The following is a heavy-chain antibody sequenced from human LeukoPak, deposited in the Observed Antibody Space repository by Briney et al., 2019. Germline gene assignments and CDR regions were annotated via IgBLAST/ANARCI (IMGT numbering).Heavy chain of an antibody. D-gene: IGHD3-3*01. Sequence: GSLRLSCAASGFTFSSYSMNWVRQAPGKGLEWVSSISSSSSYIYYADSVKGRFTISRDNAKNSLYLQMNSLRAEDTAVYYCARDGSYYDLWSGYRERDYYYYGMDVWGQGTTVTVSS. CDR3: ARDGSYYDLWSGYRERDYYYYGMDV. CDR1: GFTFSSYS. V-gene: IGHV3-21*01. CDR2: ISSSSSYI. J-gene: IGHJ6*02.